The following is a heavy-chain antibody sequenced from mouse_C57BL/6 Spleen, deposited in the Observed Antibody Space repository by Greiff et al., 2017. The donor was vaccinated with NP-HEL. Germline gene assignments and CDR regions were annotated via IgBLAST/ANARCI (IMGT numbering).Heavy chain of an antibody. D-gene: IGHD1-1*01. CDR3: GRWVLRSPWYFAV. J-gene: IGHJ1*03. Sequence: EVQLQQSGPELVKPGASVKISCKASGYSFTDYNMNWVKQSNGKSLEWIGVINPNYGTTSYIQKFKGKATLTVDQSSSTAYMQLNSLTSEDSAVCYCGRWVLRSPWYFAVWGTGTTVTVSS. V-gene: IGHV1-39*01. CDR1: GYSFTDYN. CDR2: INPNYGTT.